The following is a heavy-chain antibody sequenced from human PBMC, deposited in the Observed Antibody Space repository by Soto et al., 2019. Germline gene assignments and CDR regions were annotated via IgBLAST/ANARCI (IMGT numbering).Heavy chain of an antibody. D-gene: IGHD3-9*01. V-gene: IGHV5-51*01. Sequence: GESLKISCRGSGYSFTNYWVGWVRQMPGKGLEWMEIIYPDDSDTRYSPSFQGQVNISADKSVSTAYLQWSSLKASDSAMYYCARRDVLTGYVYFDHWGQGTPVTVSS. J-gene: IGHJ4*02. CDR2: IYPDDSDT. CDR1: GYSFTNYW. CDR3: ARRDVLTGYVYFDH.